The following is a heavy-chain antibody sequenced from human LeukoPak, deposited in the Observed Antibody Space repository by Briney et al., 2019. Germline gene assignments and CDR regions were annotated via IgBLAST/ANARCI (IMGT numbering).Heavy chain of an antibody. Sequence: GGSLRLSCAASGFTFSSYGMHWVRRAPGKGLEWVAVISYDGSNKYYADSVKGRFTISRDNSKNTLYLQMNSLRAEDTAVYYCARDAGLQQQYYYYYYMDVWGKGTTVTVSS. CDR1: GFTFSSYG. CDR3: ARDAGLQQQYYYYYYMDV. V-gene: IGHV3-30*03. CDR2: ISYDGSNK. D-gene: IGHD6-13*01. J-gene: IGHJ6*03.